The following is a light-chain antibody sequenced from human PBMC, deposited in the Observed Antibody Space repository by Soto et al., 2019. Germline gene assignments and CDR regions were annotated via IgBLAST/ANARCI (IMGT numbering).Light chain of an antibody. CDR2: VDS. Sequence: QSVLAQPASVSGSPGQSITISCTGTSNDIGNYNLVSWYQHHPGKAPKLMIYVDSKRPSGVSNRFSASKSGNTASLTISGLQAEDEADYYCCSYAGSFYVFGTGTKVPVL. CDR1: SNDIGNYNL. J-gene: IGLJ1*01. CDR3: CSYAGSFYV. V-gene: IGLV2-23*01.